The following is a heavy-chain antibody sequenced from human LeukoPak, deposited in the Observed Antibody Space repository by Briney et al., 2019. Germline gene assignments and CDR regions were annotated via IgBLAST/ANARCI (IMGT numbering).Heavy chain of an antibody. CDR3: ARRKGYGWFDP. D-gene: IGHD3-10*01. CDR1: GFTFSSYS. J-gene: IGHJ5*02. V-gene: IGHV3-21*01. CDR2: ISSSSSYI. Sequence: PGGSLRLSRAASGFTFSSYSMNWVRQAPGKGLEWVPSISSSSSYIYYADSVKGRFTISRDNAKNSLYLQMNSLRAEDTAVYYCARRKGYGWFDPWGQGTLVTVSS.